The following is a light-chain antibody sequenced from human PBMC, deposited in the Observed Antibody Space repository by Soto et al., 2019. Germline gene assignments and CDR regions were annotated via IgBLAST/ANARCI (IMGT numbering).Light chain of an antibody. V-gene: IGLV2-8*01. CDR2: EVS. J-gene: IGLJ2*01. CDR3: SSFAGSNGLV. Sequence: QSVLTQPPSASGSPGQSVTFSCTGTSNDVGGYNYVSWYQQHPGKAPKLMIPEVSKRPSGVPDRFSGSKSGNTASLTVSGLQAEDEADYYCSSFAGSNGLVFGRGTKLTVL. CDR1: SNDVGGYNY.